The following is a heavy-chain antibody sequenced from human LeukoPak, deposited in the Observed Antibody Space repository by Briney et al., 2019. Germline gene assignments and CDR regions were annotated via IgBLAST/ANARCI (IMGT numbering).Heavy chain of an antibody. Sequence: ASVKVSCKASGYRFTDHYMHWVRQAPGQGLEWMGWISAYNGNTNYAQKLQGRVTMTTDTSTSTAYMELRSLRSDDTAVYYCARDVGYFDYWGQGTLVTVSS. J-gene: IGHJ4*02. CDR2: ISAYNGNT. D-gene: IGHD2-15*01. V-gene: IGHV1-18*04. CDR3: ARDVGYFDY. CDR1: GYRFTDHY.